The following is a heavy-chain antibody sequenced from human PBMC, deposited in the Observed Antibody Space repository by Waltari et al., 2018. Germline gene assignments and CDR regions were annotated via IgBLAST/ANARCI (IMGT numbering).Heavy chain of an antibody. D-gene: IGHD3-10*01. Sequence: QVQLQQWGAGLLKPSETLSLTCAVYGGSFSGYYWRWIRKPPGKGLEWIGEINHSGSTNYNPSLKSRVTISVDTSKNQFSLKLSSVTAADTAVYYCARARPYYYGSGPLDYWGQGTLVTVSS. V-gene: IGHV4-34*01. CDR2: INHSGST. CDR3: ARARPYYYGSGPLDY. J-gene: IGHJ4*02. CDR1: GGSFSGYY.